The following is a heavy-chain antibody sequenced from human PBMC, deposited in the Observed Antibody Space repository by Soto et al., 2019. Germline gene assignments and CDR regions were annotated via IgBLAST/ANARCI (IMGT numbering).Heavy chain of an antibody. CDR1: GFTFSSYA. Sequence: GGSLRLSCAASGFTFSSYAMHWVRQAPGKGLEWVAVISYDGSNKYYADSVKGRFTISRDNSKNTLYLQMNSLRAEDTAVYYCARGGYYYDSSSPFDYWGQGTLVTVSS. CDR2: ISYDGSNK. V-gene: IGHV3-30-3*01. CDR3: ARGGYYYDSSSPFDY. J-gene: IGHJ4*02. D-gene: IGHD3-22*01.